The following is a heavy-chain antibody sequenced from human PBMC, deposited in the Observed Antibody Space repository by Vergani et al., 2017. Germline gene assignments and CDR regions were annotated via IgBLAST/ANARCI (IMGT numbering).Heavy chain of an antibody. CDR1: GFTFSDYY. Sequence: QVQLVESGGGVVKPGGSLRLSCAASGFTFSDYYMSWIRQAPGKGLEWVSYISSSCSTIYYADSVKGRFTISRDNAKNSLYLQMNSLRAEDTAVYYCARDDRGVGQQLPTEGNDAFDIWGQGTMVTVSS. CDR3: ARDDRGVGQQLPTEGNDAFDI. CDR2: ISSSCSTI. J-gene: IGHJ3*02. D-gene: IGHD6-13*01. V-gene: IGHV3-11*01.